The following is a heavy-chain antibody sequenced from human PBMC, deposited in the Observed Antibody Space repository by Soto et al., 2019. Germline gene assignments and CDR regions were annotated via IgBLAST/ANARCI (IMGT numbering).Heavy chain of an antibody. CDR2: INAHSGGT. D-gene: IGHD6-6*01. V-gene: IGHV1-2*02. Sequence: ASVNVSCKSSGFSFTGYYIHWLRQAPGRGLEWMGWINAHSGGTEYAQKFQGRVTLTRDTSISTAYMTLSSLRSDDTAIYYCAKDLTRQLAYWLDPWGQGTQVTVSS. CDR1: GFSFTGYY. CDR3: AKDLTRQLAYWLDP. J-gene: IGHJ5*02.